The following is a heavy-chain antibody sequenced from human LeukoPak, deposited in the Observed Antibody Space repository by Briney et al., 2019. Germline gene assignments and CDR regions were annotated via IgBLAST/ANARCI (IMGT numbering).Heavy chain of an antibody. J-gene: IGHJ5*02. V-gene: IGHV3-21*01. CDR1: GFTFSSYS. Sequence: GGSLRLSCAASGFTFSSYSMNWVRQAPGKGLEWVSSISSSSSCIYYADSVKGRFTISRDNAKNSLYLQMNSLRAEDTAVYYCARGQIRSKDNWFDPWGQGTLVTVSS. CDR2: ISSSSSCI. D-gene: IGHD2-2*01. CDR3: ARGQIRSKDNWFDP.